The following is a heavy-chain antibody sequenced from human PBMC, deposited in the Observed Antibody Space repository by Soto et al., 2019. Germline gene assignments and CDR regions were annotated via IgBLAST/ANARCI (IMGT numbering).Heavy chain of an antibody. J-gene: IGHJ6*02. V-gene: IGHV1-18*04. CDR2: ISAYNGNT. Sequence: QVQLVQSGAEVKKPGASVKVSCKASGYTFTSYGISWVRQAPGQGLEWMGWISAYNGNTNYAQKLQGRVTMTTDTPTSTAYMELRSLRSDDKAVYYCARDTLYYFGSGSYDPNNYYYGMDVWGQGTTVTVSS. CDR3: ARDTLYYFGSGSYDPNNYYYGMDV. CDR1: GYTFTSYG. D-gene: IGHD3-10*01.